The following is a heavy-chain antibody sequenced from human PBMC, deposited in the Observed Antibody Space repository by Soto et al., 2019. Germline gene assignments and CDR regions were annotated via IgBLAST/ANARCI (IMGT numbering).Heavy chain of an antibody. V-gene: IGHV3-23*01. J-gene: IGHJ4*02. D-gene: IGHD3-16*02. Sequence: PGGSLRLSCAASGFTFSSYAMSWVRQAPGKGLEWVSAISGSGGSTYYADSVKGRFTISRDNSKNTLYLQMNSLRAEDTAVYYCAKDPGALRLGELSSMPDDYWGQGTLVTVSS. CDR2: ISGSGGST. CDR1: GFTFSSYA. CDR3: AKDPGALRLGELSSMPDDY.